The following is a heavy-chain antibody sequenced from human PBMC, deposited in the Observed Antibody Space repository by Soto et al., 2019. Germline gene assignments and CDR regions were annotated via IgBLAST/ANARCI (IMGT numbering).Heavy chain of an antibody. CDR2: MNPNSGNT. V-gene: IGHV1-8*01. D-gene: IGHD3-3*01. J-gene: IGHJ5*02. CDR3: ARTYYDFWSAYYEDSGWFDP. Sequence: QVQLVQSGAEVKKPGASVKVSCKASGYTFASYDINWVRQATGQGLEWMGWMNPNSGNTGYAQKFQGRVTMTRDTSITTAYMELSSLTSEDTAVYYCARTYYDFWSAYYEDSGWFDPWGQGTLVTVSS. CDR1: GYTFASYD.